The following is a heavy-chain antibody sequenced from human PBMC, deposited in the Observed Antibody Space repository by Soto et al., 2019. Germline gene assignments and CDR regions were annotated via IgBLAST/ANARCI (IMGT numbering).Heavy chain of an antibody. CDR1: GYTFTDYY. Sequence: SEMKFSCKTSGYTFTDYYTHWVRQAPGQGLEWMGWMNPKSGGAYLAQKLQGSVKLTRDTSISNAYIEVNSLRYDDAAVNFCPREKIESSDGLYDAFDIWGQGTTVTVSS. D-gene: IGHD6-25*01. V-gene: IGHV1-2*02. CDR3: PREKIESSDGLYDAFDI. CDR2: MNPKSGGA. J-gene: IGHJ3*02.